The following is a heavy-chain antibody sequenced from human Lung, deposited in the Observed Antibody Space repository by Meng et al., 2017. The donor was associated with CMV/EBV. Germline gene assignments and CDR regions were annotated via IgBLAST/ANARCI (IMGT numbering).Heavy chain of an antibody. CDR1: GYMXTTYD. J-gene: IGHJ6*02. Sequence: SXXVSXXASGYMXTTYDINWVRQATGQGLEWMGWMNPNSGNTGYAQKFQGRVTLTRVTSISTAYMELISLTSDDTAVYYCARTRIEVEPDGRKIKYYNYGMDVWXQGTXVTVSS. V-gene: IGHV1-8*01. CDR3: ARTRIEVEPDGRKIKYYNYGMDV. CDR2: MNPNSGNT. D-gene: IGHD2-2*01.